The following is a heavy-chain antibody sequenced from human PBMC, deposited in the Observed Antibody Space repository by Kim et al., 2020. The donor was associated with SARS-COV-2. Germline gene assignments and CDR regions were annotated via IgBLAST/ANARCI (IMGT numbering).Heavy chain of an antibody. CDR3: ARIYRSSGTGDAFDI. Sequence: SETLSLTCTVSGGSISSSSYYWGGIRQPPGKGLEWIGSSYYSGSTYYNPSLKSRVTISVDTSKNQFSLKLISVTAADRAVYYCARIYRSSGTGDAFDIWGHETMVTVSS. CDR2: SYYSGST. CDR1: GGSISSSSYY. J-gene: IGHJ3*02. D-gene: IGHD2-15*01. V-gene: IGHV4-39*01.